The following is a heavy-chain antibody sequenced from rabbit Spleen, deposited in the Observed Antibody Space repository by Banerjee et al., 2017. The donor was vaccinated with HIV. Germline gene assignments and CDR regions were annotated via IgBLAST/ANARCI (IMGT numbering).Heavy chain of an antibody. CDR1: GFTLSSYW. Sequence: QEQLEESGGDLVKPGASLTLTCTASGFTLSSYWMCWVRQAPGKGLEWIGCIDDSRSGNTYYASWAKGRFTISKTSSTTVTLQMTSLTAADTATYFCARWTSLWGQGTLVTVS. V-gene: IGHV1S45*01. CDR2: IDDSRSGNT. J-gene: IGHJ4*01. D-gene: IGHD1-1*01. CDR3: ARWTSL.